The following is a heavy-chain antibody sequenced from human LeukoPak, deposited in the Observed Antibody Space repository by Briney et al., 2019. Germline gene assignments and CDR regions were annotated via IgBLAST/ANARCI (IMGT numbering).Heavy chain of an antibody. V-gene: IGHV4-59*01. CDR2: IHYSGST. J-gene: IGHJ5*02. Sequence: SETLSLTCTVSHVSISTYYWSWIRQPPGKGLEWMGYIHYSGSTNYNPSLKSRVTISVDTSKRQLSLMLRSVTAADTAVYYCARDIYGSGHGWFDTWGQGRLVTVSS. CDR3: ARDIYGSGHGWFDT. CDR1: HVSISTYY. D-gene: IGHD3-10*01.